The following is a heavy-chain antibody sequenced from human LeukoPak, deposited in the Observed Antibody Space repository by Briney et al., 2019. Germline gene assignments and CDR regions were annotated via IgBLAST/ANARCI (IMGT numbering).Heavy chain of an antibody. CDR2: IYYSGST. J-gene: IGHJ4*02. V-gene: IGHV4-59*12. CDR3: ASRRSYYGSGSYYLYYFDY. CDR1: GGFISSYY. Sequence: SETLSLTCTVSGGFISSYYWSWIRQLPGKGLEWIGYIYYSGSTNYNPSLKSRVTISVDTSKNQFSLKLSSVTAADTAVYYCASRRSYYGSGSYYLYYFDYWGQGTLVTVSS. D-gene: IGHD3-10*01.